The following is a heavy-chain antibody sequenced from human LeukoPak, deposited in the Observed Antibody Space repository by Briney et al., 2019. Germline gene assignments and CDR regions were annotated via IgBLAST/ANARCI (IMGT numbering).Heavy chain of an antibody. CDR3: ARWYYDFWSGFLDY. V-gene: IGHV1-18*01. CDR1: GYTFTSYG. D-gene: IGHD3-3*01. Sequence: GASVKVSCKASGYTFTSYGISWVRQAPGQGLEWMGWISAYNGNTNYAQKLQGRVTMTTDTSTSTAYMELRSLRSDDTAVYYCARWYYDFWSGFLDYWGQGTLVTASS. CDR2: ISAYNGNT. J-gene: IGHJ4*02.